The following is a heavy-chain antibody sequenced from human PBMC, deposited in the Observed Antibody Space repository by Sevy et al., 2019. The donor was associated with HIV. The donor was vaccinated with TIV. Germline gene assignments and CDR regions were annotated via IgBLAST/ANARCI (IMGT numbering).Heavy chain of an antibody. V-gene: IGHV1-18*01. Sequence: ASVKVSCKASGCTFTSYGISWVRQAPGQGLEWMGWISAYNGNTNYAQKLQGRVTMTTDTSTSTAYMELRSLRSDDTAVYYCARDRGDLPYYYGSGAYYYYGMDVWGHGTTVTVSS. CDR3: ARDRGDLPYYYGSGAYYYYGMDV. CDR2: ISAYNGNT. D-gene: IGHD3-10*01. J-gene: IGHJ6*02. CDR1: GCTFTSYG.